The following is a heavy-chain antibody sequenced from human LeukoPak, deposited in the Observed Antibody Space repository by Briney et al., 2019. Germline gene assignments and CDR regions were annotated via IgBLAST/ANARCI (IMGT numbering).Heavy chain of an antibody. CDR3: ARDPGVRGYEYAFDI. D-gene: IGHD3-10*01. V-gene: IGHV3-30*19. Sequence: GGSLRLSCAASGFSFSNYGMHWVRQLPGNGLEWVSVISNDGVNTYGADSVKGRFTISRDNSKNTLYLQMNSLRAEDTAVYYCARDPGVRGYEYAFDIWGQGTMVTVSS. CDR1: GFSFSNYG. CDR2: ISNDGVNT. J-gene: IGHJ3*02.